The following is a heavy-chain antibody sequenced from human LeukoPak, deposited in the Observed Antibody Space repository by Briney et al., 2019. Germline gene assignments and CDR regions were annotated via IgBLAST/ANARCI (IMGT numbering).Heavy chain of an antibody. CDR1: GGTFSSYA. Sequence: ASVKVSCKASGGTFSSYAISWVRQAPGQGLEWMGGIIPIFGTANYAQKFQGRVTITTDESTSTAYMELSSLRSEDTAVYYCAREGSSSSLDYYYYYMDVWGKGPRSLPP. CDR2: IIPIFGTA. D-gene: IGHD6-6*01. CDR3: AREGSSSSLDYYYYYMDV. J-gene: IGHJ6*03. V-gene: IGHV1-69*05.